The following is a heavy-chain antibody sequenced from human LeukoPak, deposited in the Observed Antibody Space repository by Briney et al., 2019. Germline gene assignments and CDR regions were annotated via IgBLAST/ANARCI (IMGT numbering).Heavy chain of an antibody. Sequence: SETLSLTCAVYGGSFSGYYWSWIRQPPGKGLEWIGEINHSGSTNYNPSLKSRVTISVDTSKNQFSLKLSSVTAADTAVYYCARGGYSGYPTPLYYGMYVWGKGTTVTVSS. J-gene: IGHJ6*04. CDR3: ARGGYSGYPTPLYYGMYV. V-gene: IGHV4-34*01. CDR2: INHSGST. CDR1: GGSFSGYY. D-gene: IGHD5-12*01.